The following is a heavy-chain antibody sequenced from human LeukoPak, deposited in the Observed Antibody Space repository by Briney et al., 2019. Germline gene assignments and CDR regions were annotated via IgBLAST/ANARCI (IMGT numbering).Heavy chain of an antibody. CDR1: GYTFTGYY. J-gene: IGHJ6*02. CDR3: AREDFSYYYGMDV. D-gene: IGHD3/OR15-3a*01. V-gene: IGHV1-2*06. Sequence: GSVKVSCKASGYTFTGYYMHWVRQAPGQGLEWMGRINPNSGGTNYAQKFQGRVTMTRDTSISTAYMELSRLRSDDTAVYYCAREDFSYYYGMDVWGQGTTVTVSS. CDR2: INPNSGGT.